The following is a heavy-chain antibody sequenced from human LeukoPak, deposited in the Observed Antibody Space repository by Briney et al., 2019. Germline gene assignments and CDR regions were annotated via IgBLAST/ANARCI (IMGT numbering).Heavy chain of an antibody. J-gene: IGHJ4*02. Sequence: PSETLSLTCTVSGGSITSSSYCWGWIRQPPGKGLEWIGSIYYSGSTYYNPSLESRVTISVDTSKNQFSLKLSSVTAADTAVYYWARLSFLRYWECLIDYWGQGTLVTVSS. CDR2: IYYSGST. D-gene: IGHD3-3*01. V-gene: IGHV4-39*01. CDR1: GGSITSSSYC. CDR3: ARLSFLRYWECLIDY.